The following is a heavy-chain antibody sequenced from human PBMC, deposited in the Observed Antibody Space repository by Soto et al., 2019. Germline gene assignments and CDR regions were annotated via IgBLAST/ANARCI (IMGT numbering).Heavy chain of an antibody. CDR2: ISYDGSNK. Sequence: QVQLVESGGGVVQSGRSLRLSCAASGFTFSSYGMHWVRQAPGKGLEWVAVISYDGSNKYYADSVKGRFTISRDNSKNTLYLQMHSLRAEDTAVYYCAKMGPLQVVVVIPPPYYYYGMDVWGQGTTVTVSS. J-gene: IGHJ6*02. V-gene: IGHV3-30*18. CDR3: AKMGPLQVVVVIPPPYYYYGMDV. CDR1: GFTFSSYG. D-gene: IGHD3-22*01.